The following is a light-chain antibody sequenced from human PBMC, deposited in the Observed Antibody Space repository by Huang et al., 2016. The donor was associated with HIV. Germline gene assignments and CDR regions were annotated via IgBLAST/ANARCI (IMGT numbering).Light chain of an antibody. CDR2: WAS. CDR1: QTISYNKNY. J-gene: IGKJ4*01. Sequence: DIVMTQSPDSLAVSLGERATINCKSSQTISYNKNYFAWYQQKPGQSPKLLIYWASTRDTGVPDRFSGGGSGTDFTLTISSLQAEDGAVYYCQQYYSKPLTFGGGTKVEIK. CDR3: QQYYSKPLT. V-gene: IGKV4-1*01.